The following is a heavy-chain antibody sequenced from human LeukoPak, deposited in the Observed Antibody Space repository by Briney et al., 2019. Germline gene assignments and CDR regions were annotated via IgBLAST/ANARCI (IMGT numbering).Heavy chain of an antibody. V-gene: IGHV3-74*01. D-gene: IGHD1-26*01. CDR2: IKSDGSST. CDR1: GFTFSSYW. J-gene: IGHJ3*02. Sequence: GGSLRLSCAASGFTFSSYWMYWVRQAPGKGLVWVSRIKSDGSSTNYADSVKGRFTISRDNAKNTLYLQMNSLRVEDTAVYYCTKGSLGAFDIWGQGTMVTVSS. CDR3: TKGSLGAFDI.